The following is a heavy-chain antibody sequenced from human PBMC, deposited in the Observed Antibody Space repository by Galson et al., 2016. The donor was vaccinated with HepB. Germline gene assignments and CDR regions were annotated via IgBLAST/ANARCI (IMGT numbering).Heavy chain of an antibody. Sequence: SLRLSCAASGFTFSNYAMSWVRQAPGKGLEWVSVINGSGDITYYADAVKGRFTISRDSSTNTVYLQMNSLRTDDTAVYYCARFTQEWLDRVYYFDYWGQGTLVTVSS. V-gene: IGHV3-23*01. J-gene: IGHJ4*02. CDR1: GFTFSNYA. D-gene: IGHD6-19*01. CDR3: ARFTQEWLDRVYYFDY. CDR2: INGSGDIT.